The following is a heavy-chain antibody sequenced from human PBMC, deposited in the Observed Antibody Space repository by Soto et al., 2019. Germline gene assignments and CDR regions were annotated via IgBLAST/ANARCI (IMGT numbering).Heavy chain of an antibody. CDR2: TSASGDKT. D-gene: IGHD6-19*01. J-gene: IGHJ4*02. CDR3: AKDLAGSFDS. CDR1: GFTLSIYA. V-gene: IGHV3-23*01. Sequence: GGSLRLSCAASGFTLSIYAMSWVRQAPGKGLEWVSATSASGDKTYYADAVKGRFTISKDNSKNTLYLQMNSLRAEDTAVYYCAKDLAGSFDSWGQGNLVTVSS.